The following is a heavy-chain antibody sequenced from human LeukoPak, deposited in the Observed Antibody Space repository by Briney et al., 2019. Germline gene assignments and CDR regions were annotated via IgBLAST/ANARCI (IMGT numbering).Heavy chain of an antibody. V-gene: IGHV3-11*01. J-gene: IGHJ4*02. CDR3: TRDPDYGEPD. D-gene: IGHD4/OR15-4a*01. Sequence: GGSLRLSCTASGFSFSYHYMTCMRHAPGKGLEWISYITSSGRSTDYADSVKGRFIISRDNAMNSMFLQMSSLRVDDTAVYYCTRDPDYGEPDWAQGTLVTVSS. CDR1: GFSFSYHY. CDR2: ITSSGRST.